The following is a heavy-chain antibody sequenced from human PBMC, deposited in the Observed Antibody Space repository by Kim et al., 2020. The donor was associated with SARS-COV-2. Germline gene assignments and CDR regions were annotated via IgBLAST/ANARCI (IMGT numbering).Heavy chain of an antibody. D-gene: IGHD1-26*01. V-gene: IGHV3-33*06. J-gene: IGHJ4*02. CDR2: IWYDGSNK. CDR3: AKGLGVGALDY. Sequence: GGSLRLSCAASGFTFSSYGMHWVRQAPGKGLEWVAVIWYDGSNKYYADSVKGRFTISRDNSKNTLYLQMNSLRAEDTAVYYCAKGLGVGALDYWGQGTLVTVSS. CDR1: GFTFSSYG.